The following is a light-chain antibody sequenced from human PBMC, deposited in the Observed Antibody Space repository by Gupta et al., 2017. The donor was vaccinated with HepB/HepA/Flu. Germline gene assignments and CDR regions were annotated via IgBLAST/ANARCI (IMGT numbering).Light chain of an antibody. CDR1: QSVSRY. Sequence: EIVLTQSPATLSLSPGERATLSCRASQSVSRYLAWYQQRPGQAHRIIIYDAYDRASGSIGRFSGSGTGSDFTLTSRRPEYEDFEGYDSQHHSNWEFGQGTXVEI. CDR3: QHHSNWE. V-gene: IGKV3-11*01. J-gene: IGKJ1*01. CDR2: DAY.